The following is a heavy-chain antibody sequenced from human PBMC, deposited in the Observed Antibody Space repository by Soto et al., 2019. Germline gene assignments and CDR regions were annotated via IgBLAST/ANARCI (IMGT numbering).Heavy chain of an antibody. CDR3: ASRAGYRSSWARHDVFDI. D-gene: IGHD6-13*01. CDR2: IIPIFGTA. CDR1: GGTFSSYA. J-gene: IGHJ3*02. Sequence: ASVKVSCKASGGTFSSYAISWVRQAPGQGLEWMGGIIPIFGTANYAQKFQGRVTITADESTSTAYMELSSLRAEDTAVYYCASRAGYRSSWARHDVFDISGQGTMLIVS. V-gene: IGHV1-69*13.